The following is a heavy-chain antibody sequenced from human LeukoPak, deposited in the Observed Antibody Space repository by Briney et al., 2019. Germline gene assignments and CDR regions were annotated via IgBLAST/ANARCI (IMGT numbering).Heavy chain of an antibody. V-gene: IGHV1-18*01. CDR3: ARKVSGIAAAGTKTNWFDP. Sequence: ASVKVSCKASGYTFTSYGISWVRQAPGQGLEWMGWISAYNGNTNYAQKLQGRVTMTTDTSTSTAYMELRSLRSDDTAVYYCARKVSGIAAAGTKTNWFDPWGQGTLVTVSS. CDR1: GYTFTSYG. D-gene: IGHD6-13*01. CDR2: ISAYNGNT. J-gene: IGHJ5*02.